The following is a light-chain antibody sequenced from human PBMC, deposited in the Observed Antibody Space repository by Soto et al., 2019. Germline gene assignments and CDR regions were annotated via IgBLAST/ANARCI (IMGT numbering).Light chain of an antibody. V-gene: IGKV3-11*01. CDR2: DAS. CDR1: QSINNY. Sequence: EIVLTQSPVTLSLSPGERATLSCRASQSINNYLAWYQQKPGQPPRLLIYDASNRATAIPVRFSGSGSGTDFTLTISSLEPEDSAVYYCQYRGIWPPGATFCGGTKVEIK. J-gene: IGKJ4*01. CDR3: QYRGIWPPGAT.